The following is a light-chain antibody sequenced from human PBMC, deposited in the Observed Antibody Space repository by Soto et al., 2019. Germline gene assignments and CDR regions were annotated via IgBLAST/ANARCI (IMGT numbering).Light chain of an antibody. J-gene: IGLJ2*01. Sequence: QSVLTQPPSVSGAPGPRVTISCTGSTSNIGTAYYIHGYQQLPGTAPKLLIYGDNNRPQGVPDRFSVSKSGTSASLAITGLQAEDEADYYCQSYDKNLKIFGGGTKLTVL. CDR2: GDN. CDR1: TSNIGTAYY. CDR3: QSYDKNLKI. V-gene: IGLV1-40*01.